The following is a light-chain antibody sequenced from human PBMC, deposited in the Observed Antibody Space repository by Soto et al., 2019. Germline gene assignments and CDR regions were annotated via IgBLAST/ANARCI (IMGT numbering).Light chain of an antibody. CDR1: QSVSRN. CDR3: QQYNHWSRT. J-gene: IGKJ1*01. V-gene: IGKV3-15*01. Sequence: EIVMTQSPATLSVSPGERATLSCRASQSVSRNLAWYQQKPGQAPRLLIYGASTRATGIPARFSGSGSGTEFTLTISSLQSEHFAVYYCQQYNHWSRTFGQFTKVEI. CDR2: GAS.